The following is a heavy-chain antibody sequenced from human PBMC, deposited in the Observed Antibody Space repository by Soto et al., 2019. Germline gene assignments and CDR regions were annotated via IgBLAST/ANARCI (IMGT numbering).Heavy chain of an antibody. Sequence: GGSLRLSCAASGFTFSDYYMSWIRQAPGKGLEWVSYISSSGSTIYYADSVKGRFTISRDNAKNSLYLQMNSLRAEDTAVYYCARTYYGSGSYYPLPYYYYYYMDVWGKGTTVTVSS. V-gene: IGHV3-11*01. D-gene: IGHD3-10*01. J-gene: IGHJ6*03. CDR3: ARTYYGSGSYYPLPYYYYYYMDV. CDR1: GFTFSDYY. CDR2: ISSSGSTI.